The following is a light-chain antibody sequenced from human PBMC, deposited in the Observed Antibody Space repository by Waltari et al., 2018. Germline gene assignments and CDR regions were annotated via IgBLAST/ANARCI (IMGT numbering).Light chain of an antibody. Sequence: QSALTQPASVSGSPGQSITISCTGTSSDVGGYNFVSWYQHHPGNAPNLRFYDVTKRPAGVSDRFSGSQSGNRASLCISGLQAEDEADYYCSSYTSTNALLFGGGTKLTVL. CDR2: DVT. CDR1: SSDVGGYNF. CDR3: SSYTSTNALL. V-gene: IGLV2-14*03. J-gene: IGLJ2*01.